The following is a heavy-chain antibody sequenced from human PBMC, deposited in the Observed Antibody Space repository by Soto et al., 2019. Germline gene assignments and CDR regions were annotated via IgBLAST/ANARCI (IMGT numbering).Heavy chain of an antibody. CDR1: GFTFSSYT. V-gene: IGHV3-48*01. D-gene: IGHD3-16*01. CDR3: ARLDYDFDY. J-gene: IGHJ4*02. CDR2: ITGTSSPI. Sequence: EVQLEESGGGLVQPGGSLRLSCAASGFTFSSYTMNWFRQAPGKGLEWVSYITGTSSPIYYADSVKGRFTISRDNAKNLLYLQMNSLRAEDTAVYYCARLDYDFDYWGQGTLVTVSS.